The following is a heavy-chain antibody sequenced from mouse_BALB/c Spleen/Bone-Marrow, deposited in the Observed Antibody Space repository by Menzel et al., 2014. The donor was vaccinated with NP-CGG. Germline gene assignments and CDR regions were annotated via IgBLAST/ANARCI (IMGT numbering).Heavy chain of an antibody. D-gene: IGHD3-2*02. V-gene: IGHV2-9*02. CDR3: ARVTSSAVGAMDY. J-gene: IGHJ4*01. CDR1: GFSLTNYG. CDR2: IWAGGST. Sequence: VKLQESGPGLVAPSQSLSITCAVSGFSLTNYGVHWVRRPPGKGLEWLGVIWAGGSTNYNSALMSRLSISKDNSKSQVFLKMTSLQTDDTAMYYCARVTSSAVGAMDYWGQGTSVTVSS.